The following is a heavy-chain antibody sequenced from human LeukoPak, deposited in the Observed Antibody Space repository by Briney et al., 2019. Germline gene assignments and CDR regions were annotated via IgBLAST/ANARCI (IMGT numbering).Heavy chain of an antibody. CDR3: TKAGNSGDWYYYMDV. CDR1: GFTFSRYG. Sequence: GGSLRLSCEASGFTFSRYGMSWVRQAPGKGLEWVASIHAGGESTYYADYVKGRLIISRDNSKNTLSLYMTILRDEDTAVYYCTKAGNSGDWYYYMDVWGRGTTVTIS. J-gene: IGHJ6*03. CDR2: IHAGGEST. D-gene: IGHD5-12*01. V-gene: IGHV3-23*01.